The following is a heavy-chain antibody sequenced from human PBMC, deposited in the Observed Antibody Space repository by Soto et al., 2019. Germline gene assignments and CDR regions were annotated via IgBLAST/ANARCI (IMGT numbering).Heavy chain of an antibody. CDR3: AKERSIAASLDV. CDR1: EFTFSNYA. CDR2: ISGSGGST. J-gene: IGHJ6*02. Sequence: PGGSLRLSCAASEFTFSNYAMTWVRQAPGKGLEWVSAISGSGGSTYYADSVKGRFTISRDNSKNTLYLQMNSLRAEDTAVYYCAKERSIAASLDVWGQGTSVTVSS. V-gene: IGHV3-23*01. D-gene: IGHD6-6*01.